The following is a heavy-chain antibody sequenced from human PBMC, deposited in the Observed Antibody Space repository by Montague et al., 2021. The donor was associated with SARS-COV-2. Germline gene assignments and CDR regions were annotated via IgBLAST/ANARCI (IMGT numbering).Heavy chain of an antibody. Sequence: LVKPTQTLSLTCTVSGGSISTSTYYWGWIRQPPGKGLEWIGSXYYTESTFYNPSLKSRVTISVDTSQNQFSLKLSSVTAADTAMYYCAGQRASCPFDHWGQGTLVTVSS. CDR1: GGSISTSTYY. J-gene: IGHJ4*02. CDR2: XYYTEST. V-gene: IGHV4-39*01. D-gene: IGHD2-2*01. CDR3: AGQRASCPFDH.